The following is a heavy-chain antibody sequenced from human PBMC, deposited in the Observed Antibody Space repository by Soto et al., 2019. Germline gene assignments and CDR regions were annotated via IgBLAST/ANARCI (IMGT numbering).Heavy chain of an antibody. CDR2: MYYNGNT. D-gene: IGHD3-3*01. V-gene: IGHV4-39*01. CDR1: GGSFTSTNYF. Sequence: PSETLSLTCTVSGGSFTSTNYFWGWIRQPPGKGLEWIGDMYYNGNTFYSPSLKSRGTMSVDTSKRQFSLELSSGTAADTAVYYCARGCPPLLYDFWSGYHAGAPNWFDPWGQGTLVTVSS. CDR3: ARGCPPLLYDFWSGYHAGAPNWFDP. J-gene: IGHJ5*02.